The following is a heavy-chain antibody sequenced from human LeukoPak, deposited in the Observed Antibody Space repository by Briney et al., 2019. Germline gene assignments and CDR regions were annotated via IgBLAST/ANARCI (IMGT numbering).Heavy chain of an antibody. J-gene: IGHJ4*02. Sequence: GGSLRLSCAASGFNLSIYSMNWVRQAPGKGLEWVSYISSSSSSIYYADSVKGRFTISRDNAKNSLYLQMNSLRAEDTAVYYCARGFESGRGYWGQGTLVTVSS. CDR3: ARGFESGRGY. V-gene: IGHV3-48*04. CDR1: GFNLSIYS. CDR2: ISSSSSSI. D-gene: IGHD3-10*01.